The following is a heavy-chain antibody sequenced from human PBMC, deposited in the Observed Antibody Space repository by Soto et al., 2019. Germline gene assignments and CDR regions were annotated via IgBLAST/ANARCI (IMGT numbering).Heavy chain of an antibody. CDR3: ATEKDSTYDY. CDR2: IIPILGIT. D-gene: IGHD4-4*01. CDR1: GDTFSSYS. J-gene: IGHJ4*02. Sequence: QVHLVQSGAEVEKPGSSVKVSCKASGDTFSSYSFTWVRQAPGQGLEWMGRIIPILGITNYAQKFQGRVTITADKSTSTAYMELSSLRSEDTAVYYCATEKDSTYDYWGQGTLVTVSS. V-gene: IGHV1-69*08.